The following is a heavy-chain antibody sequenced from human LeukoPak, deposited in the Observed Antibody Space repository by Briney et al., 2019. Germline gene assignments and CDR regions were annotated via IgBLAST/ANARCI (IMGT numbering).Heavy chain of an antibody. CDR1: GFTFSSYS. J-gene: IGHJ4*02. CDR3: ARGTLWFGELRGFDY. V-gene: IGHV3-48*01. Sequence: GGSLRLSCAASGFTFSSYSMNWVRQAPGKGLEGVSYISSSSSTIYYADSVKGRFTISRDNAKNSLYLQMNSLRAEDTAVYYCARGTLWFGELRGFDYWGQGTLVTVSS. CDR2: ISSSSSTI. D-gene: IGHD3-10*01.